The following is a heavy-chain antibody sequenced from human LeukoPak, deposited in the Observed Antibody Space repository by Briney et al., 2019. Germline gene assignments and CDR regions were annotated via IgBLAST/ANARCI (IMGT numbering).Heavy chain of an antibody. CDR2: MNPNSGNT. Sequence: ASVKVSCKASGYTFTSYDINWVRQATGQGLEWMGWMNPNSGNTGYAQKFQGRVTITRNTSISTVYMELSSLRSEDTTVYYCAALVGATTAFDYWGQGTLVTVSS. D-gene: IGHD1-26*01. CDR1: GYTFTSYD. V-gene: IGHV1-8*03. CDR3: AALVGATTAFDY. J-gene: IGHJ4*02.